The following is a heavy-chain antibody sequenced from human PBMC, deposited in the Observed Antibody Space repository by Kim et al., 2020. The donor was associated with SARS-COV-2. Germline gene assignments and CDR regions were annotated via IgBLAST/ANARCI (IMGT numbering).Heavy chain of an antibody. D-gene: IGHD6-13*01. CDR2: ISYDGSNK. V-gene: IGHV3-30*04. J-gene: IGHJ6*01. CDR3: ARNPTWALFGYSRHYYG. CDR1: GFTFSSYA. Sequence: GGSLRLSCAASGFTFSSYAMHWVRQAPGKGLEWVAVISYDGSNKYYADSVKGRFTISRDNSKNTLYLQMNSLRAEDTAVYYCARNPTWALFGYSRHYYG.